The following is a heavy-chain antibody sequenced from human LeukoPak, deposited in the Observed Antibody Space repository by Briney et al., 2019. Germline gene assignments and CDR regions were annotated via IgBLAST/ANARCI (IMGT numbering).Heavy chain of an antibody. CDR2: ISSSSTYT. CDR1: GFTFRDYF. CDR3: ARSPYYYDTSAYYYFDY. V-gene: IGHV3-11*06. Sequence: GGSQRLSCAASGFTFRDYFMSWIRQAPGKGLEWVSYISSSSTYTNYADSVKGRFTISRDHAKNSLYLQMNSLRAEDTAVYYCARSPYYYDTSAYYYFDYWGQGTLVTVSS. J-gene: IGHJ4*02. D-gene: IGHD3-22*01.